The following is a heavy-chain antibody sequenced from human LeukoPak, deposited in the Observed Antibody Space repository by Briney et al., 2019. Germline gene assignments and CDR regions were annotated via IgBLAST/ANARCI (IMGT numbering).Heavy chain of an antibody. CDR1: GFTFSSYS. Sequence: GGSLRLSCAASGFTFSSYSMNWVRQAPGKGLEWVSSISSSSSSNIFYADSGKGRFTISRDNAKNSLYLQMNSLRAEDTAVYYCARDTSSSWYNPHYFDYWGQGTLVTVSS. CDR2: ISSSSSSNI. J-gene: IGHJ4*02. CDR3: ARDTSSSWYNPHYFDY. D-gene: IGHD6-13*01. V-gene: IGHV3-21*01.